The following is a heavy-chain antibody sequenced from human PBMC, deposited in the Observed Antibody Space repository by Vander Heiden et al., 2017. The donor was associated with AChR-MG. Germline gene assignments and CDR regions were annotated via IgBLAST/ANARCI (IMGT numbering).Heavy chain of an antibody. D-gene: IGHD3-3*02. CDR1: GFTFSSFA. CDR2: ISSDGSNK. CDR3: AKSGDIRPPFWFDP. Sequence: QVQLVESGGGVVQPGRSLRLSCAASGFTFSSFAMHWVRQAPGKGLEWVALISSDGSNKFYADSVKGRFTISRDNSKNTLYLQMNSLRRDDTAVYYCAKSGDIRPPFWFDPWGQGTLATVSS. J-gene: IGHJ5*02. V-gene: IGHV3-30*18.